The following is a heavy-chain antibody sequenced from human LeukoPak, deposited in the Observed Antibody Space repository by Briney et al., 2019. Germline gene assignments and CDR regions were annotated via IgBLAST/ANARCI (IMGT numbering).Heavy chain of an antibody. CDR2: IYHSGST. Sequence: SGTLSLTCAVSGGSISSSNWWSWVRQPPGKGLEWIGEIYHSGSTNYNPSLKSRVTISVDKSKNQFSLKLSFVTAADTAVYYCARAESGYDSHYYYYMDVWGKGTTVTVSS. CDR3: ARAESGYDSHYYYYMDV. CDR1: GGSISSSNW. V-gene: IGHV4-4*02. J-gene: IGHJ6*03. D-gene: IGHD5-12*01.